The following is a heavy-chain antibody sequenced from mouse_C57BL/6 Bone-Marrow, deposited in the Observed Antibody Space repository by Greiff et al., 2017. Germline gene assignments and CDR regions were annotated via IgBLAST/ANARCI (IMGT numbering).Heavy chain of an antibody. V-gene: IGHV14-4*01. Sequence: VHVKQSGAELVRPGASVTLSCTASGFNITDDYMHWVKQRPEQGLEWIGWIDPENGDTEYASKFQGKATITADTSSNTAYLQLSSLTSEDTAVXYCTTMYWYWGQGTTLTVSS. CDR2: IDPENGDT. D-gene: IGHD4-1*01. J-gene: IGHJ2*01. CDR3: TTMYWY. CDR1: GFNITDDY.